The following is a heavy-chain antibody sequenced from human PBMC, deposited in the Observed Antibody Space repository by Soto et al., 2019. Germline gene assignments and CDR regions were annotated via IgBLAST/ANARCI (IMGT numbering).Heavy chain of an antibody. V-gene: IGHV1-69*13. J-gene: IGHJ6*02. CDR3: ARVRITIFGVVIYYYGMDV. Sequence: GASVKVSCKASGGTFSSYAISWVRQAPGQGLEWMGGIIPIFGTANYAQKFQGRVTITADESTSTAYMELSSLRSEDTAVYYCARVRITIFGVVIYYYGMDVSGQGTTVTVSS. D-gene: IGHD3-3*01. CDR1: GGTFSSYA. CDR2: IIPIFGTA.